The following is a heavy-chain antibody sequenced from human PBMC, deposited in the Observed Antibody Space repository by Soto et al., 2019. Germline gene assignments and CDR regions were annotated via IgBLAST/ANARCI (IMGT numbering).Heavy chain of an antibody. Sequence: GGSLRLSCAASGFTFSSYPMHWVRQAPGKGLEWVAGISYDGSNKYYADSVKGRFTISRDNSKNTLYLQMDSLRAEDTALYYCARDPATVYATAYYDYWGQGTLVTVSS. J-gene: IGHJ4*02. D-gene: IGHD2-8*01. CDR2: ISYDGSNK. CDR3: ARDPATVYATAYYDY. CDR1: GFTFSSYP. V-gene: IGHV3-30-3*01.